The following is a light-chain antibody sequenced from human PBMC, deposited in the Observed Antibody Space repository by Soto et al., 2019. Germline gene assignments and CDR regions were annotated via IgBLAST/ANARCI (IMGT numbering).Light chain of an antibody. CDR2: GAS. Sequence: DIVLPQSPGTLSLSPGERATLFCRASQSVISSYLAWYQQKPGQAPRLLIYGASSRATGIPDRFSGSGSGTDFTLTISRLEPEDSAVYYCQQYGSSSWRCGQGTKVEIK. CDR3: QQYGSSSWR. CDR1: QSVISSY. J-gene: IGKJ1*01. V-gene: IGKV3-20*01.